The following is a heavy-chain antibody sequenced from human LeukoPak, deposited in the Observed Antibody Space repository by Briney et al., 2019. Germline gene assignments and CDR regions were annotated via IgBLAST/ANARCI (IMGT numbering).Heavy chain of an antibody. D-gene: IGHD3-10*01. J-gene: IGHJ4*02. CDR2: IDWDDDK. CDR1: GFSLSTSGMR. V-gene: IGHV2-70*04. Sequence: SGPALVKHTQTLTLTCTFSGFSLSTSGMRVSWIRQPPGKALEWLARIDWDDDKFYSTSLKTRLTISKDTSKNQVVLTMTNMDPVDTATYYCARESYYGSGSYYDYWGQGTLVTVSS. CDR3: ARESYYGSGSYYDY.